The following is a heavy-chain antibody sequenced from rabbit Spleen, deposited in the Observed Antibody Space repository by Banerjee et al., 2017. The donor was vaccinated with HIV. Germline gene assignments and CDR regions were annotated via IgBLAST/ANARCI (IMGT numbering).Heavy chain of an antibody. D-gene: IGHD4-1*01. CDR2: IDSGGSDFS. Sequence: QEQLVESGGGLVQPEGSLTLTCTASGFSFSSGYYMCWVRQAPGKGLEWIACIDSGGSDFSYFATWAKGRFTCSKTSSTTVTLQMTSLTAADTATYFCARDLAGIIGWNFGWWGQGTLVTVS. CDR3: ARDLAGIIGWNFGW. J-gene: IGHJ4*01. V-gene: IGHV1S45*01. CDR1: GFSFSSGYY.